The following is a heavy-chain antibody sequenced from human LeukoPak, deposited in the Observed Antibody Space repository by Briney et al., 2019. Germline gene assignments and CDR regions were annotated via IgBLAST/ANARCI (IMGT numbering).Heavy chain of an antibody. CDR3: ARALELSRVVYDY. D-gene: IGHD3-16*02. V-gene: IGHV4-59*01. CDR2: IYYSGST. CDR1: GGSISIYY. Sequence: PSETLSLTCTVSGGSISIYYWSWIRQPPGKGLEWIGYIYYSGSTNYNPSLKSRVTISVDTSKNQFSLKLSSVTAADTAVYYCARALELSRVVYDYWGQGTLVTVSS. J-gene: IGHJ4*02.